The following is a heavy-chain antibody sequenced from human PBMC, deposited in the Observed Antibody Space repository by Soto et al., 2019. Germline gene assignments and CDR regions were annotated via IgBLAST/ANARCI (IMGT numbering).Heavy chain of an antibody. D-gene: IGHD4-17*01. V-gene: IGHV4-61*01. CDR2: IYYSGST. Sequence: LSLTCTVSGGSVSSGSYYWSWIRQPPGKGLEWIGYIYYSGSTNYNPSLKSRVTISVDTSKNQFSLKLSSVTAADTAVYYCASHYGRPPFYGMDVWGQGTTVTVSS. J-gene: IGHJ6*02. CDR3: ASHYGRPPFYGMDV. CDR1: GGSVSSGSYY.